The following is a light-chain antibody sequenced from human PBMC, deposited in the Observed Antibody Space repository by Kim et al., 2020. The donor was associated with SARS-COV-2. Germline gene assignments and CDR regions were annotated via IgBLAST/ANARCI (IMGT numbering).Light chain of an antibody. Sequence: ASVGDRVTITCRASQSIRTYVNWYQQKPGKAPELLIYAASTLHTGVPSRFSGSGSGTDFTLTISSLQPEDFATYYCQQTYSLSWTFGLGTKVDIK. J-gene: IGKJ1*01. CDR1: QSIRTY. CDR2: AAS. CDR3: QQTYSLSWT. V-gene: IGKV1-39*01.